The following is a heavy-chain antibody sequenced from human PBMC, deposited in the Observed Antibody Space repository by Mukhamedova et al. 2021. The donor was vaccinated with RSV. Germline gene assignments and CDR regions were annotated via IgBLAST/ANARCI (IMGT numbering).Heavy chain of an antibody. J-gene: IGHJ4*01. V-gene: IGHV3-30*01. CDR2: ISYDGTHE. CDR3: XCVRGFPIAVGSYFHY. Sequence: STFVMHWVRQAPGKGLEWVAVISYDGTHEYYADSVKGRFTISRDNSKNTLFLQMNSLRSDDTAVXYXXCVRGFPIAVGSYFHYW. D-gene: IGHD6-19*01. CDR1: STFV.